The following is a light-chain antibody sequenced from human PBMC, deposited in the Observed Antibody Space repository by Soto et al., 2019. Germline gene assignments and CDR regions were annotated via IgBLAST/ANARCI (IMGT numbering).Light chain of an antibody. CDR1: QSVDSK. CDR3: QQYYVWHT. V-gene: IGKV3D-15*01. J-gene: IGKJ4*01. CDR2: DAS. Sequence: EIVMTQSPATLSVSPGERAIFSCRASQSVDSKLAWYQQKLGQAPRLLIYDASTRATGIPARFSGSGSGTEFTLTISSLQSEDFAIYYCQQYYVWHTFGGVTKV.